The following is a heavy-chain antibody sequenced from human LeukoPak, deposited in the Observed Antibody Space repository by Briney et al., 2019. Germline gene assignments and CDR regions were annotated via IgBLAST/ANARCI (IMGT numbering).Heavy chain of an antibody. D-gene: IGHD7-27*01. Sequence: GGSLRLSCAPSGFTFSSYWMTWVRQAPGMGLEWVANIKEDGSEKYYVDSVKGRFTISRDNAKNSLYLQMNSLRAEDTALYYCARGGPTGALDDWGQGTLLTVSS. J-gene: IGHJ4*02. CDR2: IKEDGSEK. CDR3: ARGGPTGALDD. V-gene: IGHV3-7*01. CDR1: GFTFSSYW.